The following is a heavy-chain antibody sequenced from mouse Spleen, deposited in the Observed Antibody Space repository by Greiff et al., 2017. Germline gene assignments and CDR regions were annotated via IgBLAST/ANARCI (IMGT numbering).Heavy chain of an antibody. CDR3: AREGYYGYWYFDV. CDR2: IHPNSGST. J-gene: IGHJ1*01. Sequence: QVQLQQPGAELVKPGASVKLSCKASGYTFTSYWMHWVKQRPGQGLEWIGMIHPNSGSTNYNEKFKSKATLTVDKSSSTAYMQLSSLTSEDSAVYYCAREGYYGYWYFDVWGAGTTVTVSS. CDR1: GYTFTSYW. V-gene: IGHV1-64*01. D-gene: IGHD1-1*01.